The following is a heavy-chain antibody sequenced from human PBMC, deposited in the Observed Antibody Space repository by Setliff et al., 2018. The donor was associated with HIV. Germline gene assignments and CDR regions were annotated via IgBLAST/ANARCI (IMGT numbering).Heavy chain of an antibody. CDR3: ARALYTNLARFDY. V-gene: IGHV1-46*01. CDR2: INPSGGST. CDR1: GYTFTSFY. Sequence: GASVKVSCKASGYTFTSFYLHWVRQAPGQGLEWMAIINPSGGSTSYAQKFQGRVTMTSDTSTSTVYMELSSLRSEDTAVYYCARALYTNLARFDYLGQGTLVTVSS. J-gene: IGHJ4*02. D-gene: IGHD4-4*01.